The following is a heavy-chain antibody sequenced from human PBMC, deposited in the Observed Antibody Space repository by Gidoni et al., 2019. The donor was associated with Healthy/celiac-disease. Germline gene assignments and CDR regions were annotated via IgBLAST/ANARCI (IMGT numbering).Heavy chain of an antibody. CDR3: AKDLVRGATVTNYYYYYMDV. CDR2: ISGSGGST. D-gene: IGHD4-17*01. Sequence: EVQLLESGGGLVHPGGSLRLSCAASGFTFRSYAMSWVRQAPGKGLEWVSAISGSGGSTYYADSVKGRFTISRDNSKNTLYLQMNSLRAEDTAVYYCAKDLVRGATVTNYYYYYMDVWGKGTTVTVSS. V-gene: IGHV3-23*01. CDR1: GFTFRSYA. J-gene: IGHJ6*03.